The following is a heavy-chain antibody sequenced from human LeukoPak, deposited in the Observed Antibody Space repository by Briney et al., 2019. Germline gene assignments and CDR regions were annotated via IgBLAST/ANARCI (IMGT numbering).Heavy chain of an antibody. J-gene: IGHJ4*02. D-gene: IGHD1-26*01. CDR1: GFTFSSYA. CDR3: ARDSRRSYEYDY. Sequence: PGGSLRLSCAASGFTFSSYAMHWVRQAPGKGLEWVAVISYDGSNKYYADSVKGRFTISRDNSKNTLYLQMNSLRAEDTAVYYCARDSRRSYEYDYWGQGTLVTVSS. CDR2: ISYDGSNK. V-gene: IGHV3-30-3*01.